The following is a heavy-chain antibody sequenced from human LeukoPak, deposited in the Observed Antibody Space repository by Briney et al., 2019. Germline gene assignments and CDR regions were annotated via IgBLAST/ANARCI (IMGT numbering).Heavy chain of an antibody. V-gene: IGHV3-7*01. D-gene: IGHD5-18*01. J-gene: IGHJ4*02. Sequence: GGSLRLSCAASGFTFSSYWMSWVRQAPGKGLEWVANIKKDGSDKYYVDSVKGRFTISRDNAKTSLYLQMNSLRAEDTAVYYCARDLSGVTGYTYGRGINYWGQGTLVTVSS. CDR3: ARDLSGVTGYTYGRGINY. CDR2: IKKDGSDK. CDR1: GFTFSSYW.